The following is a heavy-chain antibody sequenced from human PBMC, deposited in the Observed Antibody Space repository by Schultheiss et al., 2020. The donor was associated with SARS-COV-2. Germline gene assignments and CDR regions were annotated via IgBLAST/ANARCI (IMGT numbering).Heavy chain of an antibody. V-gene: IGHV3-23*01. CDR1: GFTLSSYG. Sequence: LSLTCAASGFTLSSYGMNWVRQAPGKGLEWISVTSASDGSTYYADSVKGRFTISRDNSKNTVYLQMNSLRAEDTAVYYCAREIGYCSGGSCYHFDYWGQGTLVTVSS. J-gene: IGHJ4*02. D-gene: IGHD2-15*01. CDR2: TSASDGST. CDR3: AREIGYCSGGSCYHFDY.